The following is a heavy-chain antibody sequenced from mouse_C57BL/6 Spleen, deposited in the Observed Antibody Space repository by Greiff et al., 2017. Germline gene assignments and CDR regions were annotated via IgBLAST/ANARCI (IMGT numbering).Heavy chain of an antibody. CDR3: ARGPYDYDDFDY. CDR1: GFNIKDYY. D-gene: IGHD2-4*01. V-gene: IGHV14-2*01. J-gene: IGHJ2*01. Sequence: VQLQQSGAELVKPGASVKLSCTASGFNIKDYYMHWVKQRTEQGLEWIGRIDPEDGETKYAPKFPGKATITADTSSNTAYLQLSSLTAEDTAVYYCARGPYDYDDFDYWGQGTTLTVSS. CDR2: IDPEDGET.